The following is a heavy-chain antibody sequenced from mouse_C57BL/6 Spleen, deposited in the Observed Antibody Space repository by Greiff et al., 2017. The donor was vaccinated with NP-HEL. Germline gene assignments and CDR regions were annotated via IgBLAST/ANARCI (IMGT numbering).Heavy chain of an antibody. J-gene: IGHJ3*01. CDR1: GYTFTSYW. CDR3: AREGGYDYDEFAY. Sequence: QVQLQQPGTELVKPGASVKLSCKASGYTFTSYWMHWVTQRPGQGLEWIGNINPSNGGTNYNEKFKSKATLTVDKSSSTAYMQLSSLTSEDSAVYYCAREGGYDYDEFAYWGQGTLVTVSA. CDR2: INPSNGGT. D-gene: IGHD2-4*01. V-gene: IGHV1-53*01.